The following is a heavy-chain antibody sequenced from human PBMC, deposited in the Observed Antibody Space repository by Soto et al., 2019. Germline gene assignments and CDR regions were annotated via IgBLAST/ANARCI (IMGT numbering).Heavy chain of an antibody. V-gene: IGHV4-31*03. J-gene: IGHJ5*02. CDR1: GGSISSGGYY. CDR3: ARDSCTNGVCYGNNWFDP. CDR2: IYYSGST. Sequence: SETLSLTCTVSGGSISSGGYYWSWIRQHPGKGLEWIGYIYYSGSTYYNPSLKSRVTISVDTSKNQFSLKLSSVTAADTAVYYCARDSCTNGVCYGNNWFDPWGQGTLVTVSS. D-gene: IGHD2-8*01.